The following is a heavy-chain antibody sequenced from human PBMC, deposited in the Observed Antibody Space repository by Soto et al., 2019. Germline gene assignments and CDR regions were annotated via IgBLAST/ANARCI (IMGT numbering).Heavy chain of an antibody. CDR2: ISYDGSNK. J-gene: IGHJ4*02. D-gene: IGHD1-26*01. V-gene: IGHV3-30*18. CDR1: GFTFSSYG. Sequence: QVQLVESGGGVVQPGRSLRLSCAASGFTFSSYGMHWVRQAPGKGLEWVAVISYDGSNKYYADSVKGRFTISRDNSKNTLYLQMNSLRAEDTAVYYCAKDRVSREWELPGWGQGTLVTVSS. CDR3: AKDRVSREWELPG.